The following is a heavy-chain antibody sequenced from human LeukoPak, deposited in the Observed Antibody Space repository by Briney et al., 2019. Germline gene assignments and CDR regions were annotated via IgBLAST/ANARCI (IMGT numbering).Heavy chain of an antibody. CDR2: FDPEDGET. D-gene: IGHD6-19*01. CDR1: GYTLTELS. V-gene: IGHV1-24*01. Sequence: GASVKVSCKVSGYTLTELSMHWVRQAPGKGLEWMGGFDPEDGETIYAQKFQGRVTMTEDTSTDTANMELSSLRSEDTAVYYCATDLAVAGYYYYYYMDVWGKGTTVTVSS. CDR3: ATDLAVAGYYYYYYMDV. J-gene: IGHJ6*03.